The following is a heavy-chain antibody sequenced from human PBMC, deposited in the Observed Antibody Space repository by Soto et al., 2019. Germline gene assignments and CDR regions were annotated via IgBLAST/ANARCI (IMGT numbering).Heavy chain of an antibody. J-gene: IGHJ4*02. D-gene: IGHD5-12*01. V-gene: IGHV1-46*01. Sequence: QVQLVQSGAEVKKPGASVKVSCKASGYTFTSYYMHWVRQAPGQGLEWMGIINPSGGSTSYAQKFQGRVTINTDTSTSTVYMELSSLRSEDPAVYYCARDDGYKYDPLDYWGQGTLVTVSS. CDR2: INPSGGST. CDR1: GYTFTSYY. CDR3: ARDDGYKYDPLDY.